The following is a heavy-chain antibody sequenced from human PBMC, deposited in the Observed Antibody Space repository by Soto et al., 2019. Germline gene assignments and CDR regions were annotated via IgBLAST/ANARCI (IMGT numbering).Heavy chain of an antibody. J-gene: IGHJ6*03. V-gene: IGHV3-48*01. CDR1: GFTFSSYS. CDR3: AAIQGDFWSGQMDV. D-gene: IGHD3-3*01. CDR2: ISSSSSTI. Sequence: PGGSLRLSCAASGFTFSSYSMNWVRQAPGKGLEWVSYISSSSSTIYYADSVKGRFTISRDNAKNSLYLQMNSLRAEDTAVYYCAAIQGDFWSGQMDVWGKGTTVTVS.